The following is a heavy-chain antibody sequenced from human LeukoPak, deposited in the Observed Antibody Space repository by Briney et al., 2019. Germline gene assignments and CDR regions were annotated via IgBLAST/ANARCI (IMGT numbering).Heavy chain of an antibody. D-gene: IGHD3-22*01. Sequence: SETLSLTCTVSGGSISSYYWSWIRQPAGKGLEWIGRIYTSGSTNYNPSLKSRVTMSVDTSKNQFSLKLSSVTAAGKAVYYCARERGPIYDSSGYTPLWAFDIWGQGTMVTVSS. CDR3: ARERGPIYDSSGYTPLWAFDI. CDR2: IYTSGST. CDR1: GGSISSYY. J-gene: IGHJ3*02. V-gene: IGHV4-4*07.